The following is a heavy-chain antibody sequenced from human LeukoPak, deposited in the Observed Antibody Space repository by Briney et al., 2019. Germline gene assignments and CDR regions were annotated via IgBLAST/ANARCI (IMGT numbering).Heavy chain of an antibody. CDR3: ASYASGYSSSWAYFDY. J-gene: IGHJ4*02. Sequence: SETLSLTCTVSGGSISSYYWSWIRQPPGKGLEWIGYIYHSGSTNYNPSLKSRVTISVDTSKNQFSLKLSSVTAADTAVYYCASYASGYSSSWAYFDYWGQGTLVTVSS. CDR1: GGSISSYY. V-gene: IGHV4-59*01. D-gene: IGHD6-13*01. CDR2: IYHSGST.